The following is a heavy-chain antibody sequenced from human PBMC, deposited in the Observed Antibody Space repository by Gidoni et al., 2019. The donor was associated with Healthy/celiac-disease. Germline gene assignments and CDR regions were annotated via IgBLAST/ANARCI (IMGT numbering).Heavy chain of an antibody. CDR1: GFTFSSYG. V-gene: IGHV3-30*02. D-gene: IGHD5-18*01. J-gene: IGHJ4*02. Sequence: QVQLVESGGGVVQPGGSLRLSCAASGFTFSSYGMHWVRQAPGKGLEWVAFIRYDGSNKYYADSVKGRFTISRDNSKNTLYLQMNSLRAEDTAVYYCAKDSAGPKPGSRYSYGWGYFDYWGQGTLVTVSS. CDR3: AKDSAGPKPGSRYSYGWGYFDY. CDR2: IRYDGSNK.